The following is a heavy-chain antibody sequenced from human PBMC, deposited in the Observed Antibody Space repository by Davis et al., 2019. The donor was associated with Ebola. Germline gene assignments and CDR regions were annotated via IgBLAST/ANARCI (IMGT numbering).Heavy chain of an antibody. CDR1: GFSFSTYT. V-gene: IGHV3-64D*06. CDR2: ISSNGGST. Sequence: GGSLRLSCSASGFSFSTYTMHWVRQAPGKGLEYVSAISSNGGSTYYADSVKGRFTISRDNSRNTLYLQMSSLRAEDTAVYYCVKTQFLEWSYGMDVWGQGTTVTVSS. D-gene: IGHD3-3*01. CDR3: VKTQFLEWSYGMDV. J-gene: IGHJ6*02.